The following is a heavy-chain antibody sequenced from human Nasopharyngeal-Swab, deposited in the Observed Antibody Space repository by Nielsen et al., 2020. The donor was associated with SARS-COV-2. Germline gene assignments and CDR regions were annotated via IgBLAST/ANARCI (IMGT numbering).Heavy chain of an antibody. V-gene: IGHV3-23*01. D-gene: IGHD6-19*01. J-gene: IGHJ4*03. CDR1: GFTFRSYA. CDR2: ISGSDHTT. CDR3: ARDRSGWYLDY. Sequence: GGSLRLSCAASGFTFRSYAISWVRQAPGKGLEWVSVISGSDHTTYYADSVKGRFTISRDNSKNTLYLQMNSLRAEDTAVYYCARDRSGWYLDYWGQGAPVTVSS.